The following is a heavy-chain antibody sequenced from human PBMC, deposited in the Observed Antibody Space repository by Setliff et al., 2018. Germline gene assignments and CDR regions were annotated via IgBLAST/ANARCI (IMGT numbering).Heavy chain of an antibody. Sequence: GGSLSLSCVTSGFAFTSYHMPWVRQAPGKGLEWVGRVKSRTDGGTTDYAAPVKGRFFISRDDPKNLVFLQMNSLKTEDTAVYYCATGLGQYFDYWGQGSLVTVSS. D-gene: IGHD3-9*01. CDR2: VKSRTDGGTT. V-gene: IGHV3-15*01. J-gene: IGHJ4*02. CDR3: ATGLGQYFDY. CDR1: GFAFTSYH.